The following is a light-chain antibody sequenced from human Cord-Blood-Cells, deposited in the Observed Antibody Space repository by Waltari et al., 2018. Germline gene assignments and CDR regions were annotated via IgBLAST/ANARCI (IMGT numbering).Light chain of an antibody. V-gene: IGLV2-11*01. CDR2: DVS. CDR1: SSDVGGYNY. CDR3: CSYAGSYIWV. J-gene: IGLJ3*02. Sequence: QSALTQPRSVSGSPGQSVTISCTGTSSDVGGYNYVSWYQQHPGKAPKLTIYDVSKRPSGVPDRFSGSKSGNTASLTISGLQAEDEADYYCCSYAGSYIWVFGGGTKLTVL.